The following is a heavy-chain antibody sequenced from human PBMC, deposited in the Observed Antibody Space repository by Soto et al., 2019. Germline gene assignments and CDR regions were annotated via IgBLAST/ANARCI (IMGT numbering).Heavy chain of an antibody. V-gene: IGHV3-21*01. CDR3: ARDGRAAMIMTATGQACFDY. J-gene: IGHJ4*02. D-gene: IGHD1-1*01. CDR2: ITSSSNYI. CDR1: GFTFNRYT. Sequence: PGGSLRLSCAASGFTFNRYTMNWVRQAPGRGLEWVSSITSSSNYIYYADSVKGRFTISRDNAKNSLFLQMDSLRAEDTAVYFCARDGRAAMIMTATGQACFDYWGMGTLVTVSS.